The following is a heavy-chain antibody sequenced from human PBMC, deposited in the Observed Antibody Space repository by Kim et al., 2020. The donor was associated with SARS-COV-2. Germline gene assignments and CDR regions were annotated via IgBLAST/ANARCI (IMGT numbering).Heavy chain of an antibody. Sequence: SETLSLTCTVSGGSISSYYWSWIRQPPGKGLEWIGYIYYSGSTNYNPSLKSRVTISVDTSKNQFSLKLSSVTAADTAVYYCARAPKDYGDPRGIAFDIWGQGTMVTVSS. V-gene: IGHV4-59*01. CDR1: GGSISSYY. CDR3: ARAPKDYGDPRGIAFDI. D-gene: IGHD4-17*01. CDR2: IYYSGST. J-gene: IGHJ3*02.